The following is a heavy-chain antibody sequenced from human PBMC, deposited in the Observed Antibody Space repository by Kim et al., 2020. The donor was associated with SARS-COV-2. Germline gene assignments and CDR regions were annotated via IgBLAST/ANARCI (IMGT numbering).Heavy chain of an antibody. CDR3: ARCLRANLYSSSWYGETFDY. J-gene: IGHJ4*02. Sequence: SVKVSCKASGGTFSSYAISWVRQAPGQGLEWMGGIIPIFGTANYAQKFQGRVTITADESTSTAYMELSSLRSEDTAVYYCARCLRANLYSSSWYGETFDYWGQGTLVTVSS. D-gene: IGHD6-13*01. CDR1: GGTFSSYA. V-gene: IGHV1-69*13. CDR2: IIPIFGTA.